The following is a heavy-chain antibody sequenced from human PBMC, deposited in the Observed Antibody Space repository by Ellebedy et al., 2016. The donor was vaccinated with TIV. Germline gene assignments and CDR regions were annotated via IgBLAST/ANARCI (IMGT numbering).Heavy chain of an antibody. J-gene: IGHJ3*02. CDR1: GYSFTSHW. CDR3: ARSKVDLTMVIIPFDAFDI. Sequence: PGGSLRLSCKGSGYSFTSHWIAWVRQMPGKGLEWMGIMYPANSDSRYSPSFQGQVTISADKSISPAYLQWSSLKASDTAMYYCARSKVDLTMVIIPFDAFDIWGQGTLVTVSS. D-gene: IGHD3-22*01. V-gene: IGHV5-51*01. CDR2: MYPANSDS.